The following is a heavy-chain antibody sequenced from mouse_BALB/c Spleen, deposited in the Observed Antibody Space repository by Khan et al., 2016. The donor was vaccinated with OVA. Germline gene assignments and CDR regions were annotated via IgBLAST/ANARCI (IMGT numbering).Heavy chain of an antibody. CDR1: GFSLTSYG. CDR3: VSFYYGGGFYAMDD. J-gene: IGHJ4*01. CDR2: IWGDGNT. Sequence: VELVESGPGLVAPSQSLSITCAFSGFSLTSYGVSWVRQPPGKGLEWLGVIWGDGNTNYHSDLKSRLSISKDNSKSQVFLKLNSLQTDDTATYXCVSFYYGGGFYAMDDWGQGTSVTVSS. D-gene: IGHD1-1*01. V-gene: IGHV2-3*01.